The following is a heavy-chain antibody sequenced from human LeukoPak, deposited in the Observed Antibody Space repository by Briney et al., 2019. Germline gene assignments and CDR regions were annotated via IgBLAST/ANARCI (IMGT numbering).Heavy chain of an antibody. CDR3: ASTNYYGSGSEYYYYYGMDV. Sequence: GASVKVSCKASGYTFTSYYMHWVRQAPGQGLEWMGIINPSGGSTSYAQKFQGRVTMTRDTSTCTVYMELSSLRSEDTAVYYCASTNYYGSGSEYYYYYGMDVWGQGTTVTVSS. CDR2: INPSGGST. CDR1: GYTFTSYY. J-gene: IGHJ6*02. V-gene: IGHV1-46*01. D-gene: IGHD3-10*01.